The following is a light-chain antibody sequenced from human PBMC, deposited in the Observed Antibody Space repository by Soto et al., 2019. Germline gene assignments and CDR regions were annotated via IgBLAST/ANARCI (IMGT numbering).Light chain of an antibody. CDR3: SSYTTTSTVV. CDR2: DVT. CDR1: SNDVGGYDF. V-gene: IGLV2-14*03. J-gene: IGLJ3*02. Sequence: QSALTQPASLSGSPGQSTTISCTGTSNDVGGYDFVSWYQQHPGKAPKLMIYDVTNRPSGVSNRFSGSKSGNTASLTISGLQAEDEADYYCSSYTTTSTVVFGGGTKLTVL.